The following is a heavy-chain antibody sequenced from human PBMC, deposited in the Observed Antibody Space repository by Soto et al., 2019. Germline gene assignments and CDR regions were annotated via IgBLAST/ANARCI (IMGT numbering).Heavy chain of an antibody. V-gene: IGHV4-30-2*01. J-gene: IGHJ3*02. CDR2: IYHSGST. D-gene: IGHD4-17*01. Sequence: QLQLQESGSGLVKPSQTLSLTCAVSDGSISSGDYSWSWIRQPPGKGLEWIGYIYHSGSTYYNPSLKSRVTISVDRSKNQFSLKLNSVTAADTAVYCCASMFPTVFPAFDICGQGTMVTVSS. CDR3: ASMFPTVFPAFDI. CDR1: DGSISSGDYS.